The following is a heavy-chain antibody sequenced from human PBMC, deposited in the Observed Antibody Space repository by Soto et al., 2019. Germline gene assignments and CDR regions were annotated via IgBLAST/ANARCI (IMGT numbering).Heavy chain of an antibody. J-gene: IGHJ5*02. D-gene: IGHD6-19*01. V-gene: IGHV4-31*03. Sequence: SETLSLTCFVSGYSITAGGYYWSWIRHHPGKGLEWIGSFYSSGSIIYNPSLRSRVSISGDTSSNQFSLSLTSVTAADTARYYCARMYSSGSGWFHPWGQGTLVTVSS. CDR1: GYSITAGGYY. CDR2: FYSSGSI. CDR3: ARMYSSGSGWFHP.